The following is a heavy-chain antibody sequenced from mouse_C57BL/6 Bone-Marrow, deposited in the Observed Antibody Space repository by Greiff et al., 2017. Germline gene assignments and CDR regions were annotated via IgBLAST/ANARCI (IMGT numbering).Heavy chain of an antibody. V-gene: IGHV1-55*01. J-gene: IGHJ1*03. CDR3: AYDPGSWYLDF. D-gene: IGHD2-3*01. CDR1: GYTFTTYW. Sequence: VQLQQLGAGLVKPGASVRISCKASGYTFTTYWITWVNQRPGQGLEWIGVIYPGSGSTNYNEKFKGKATLTVDTSSSTAYMQLSSLTPEDSAVYYCAYDPGSWYLDFCGRGTATTVTS. CDR2: IYPGSGST.